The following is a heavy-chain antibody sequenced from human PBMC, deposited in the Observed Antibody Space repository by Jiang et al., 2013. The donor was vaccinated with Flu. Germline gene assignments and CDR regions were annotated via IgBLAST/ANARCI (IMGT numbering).Heavy chain of an antibody. CDR2: IIPVFGTT. CDR3: ARGGIIGTTGSVYYDYGMDV. CDR1: GGTFSSYA. Sequence: SGAEVKKPGSSVKVSCKASGGTFSSYAISWVRQAPGQGLEWMGGIIPVFGTTNYAQNFQGRVTITADESTSIAYMELSSLRSEDTAVYYCARGGIIGTTGSVYYDYGMDVWGQGTTVTVSS. J-gene: IGHJ6*02. V-gene: IGHV1-69*01. D-gene: IGHD1-7*01.